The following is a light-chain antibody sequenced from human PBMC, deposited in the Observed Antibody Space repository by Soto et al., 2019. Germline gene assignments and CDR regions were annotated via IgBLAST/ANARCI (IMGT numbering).Light chain of an antibody. CDR2: AAS. J-gene: IGKJ4*01. V-gene: IGKV1-39*01. Sequence: QMTQSPSSLSAAVGDRVTITCRASQSISSYLNWYQQKPGKAPKLLIYAASSLQSGVPSRFSGSGSGTDFTLTISSLQPEDFATYYCQQANSFPLTFGGGTKVDI. CDR3: QQANSFPLT. CDR1: QSISSY.